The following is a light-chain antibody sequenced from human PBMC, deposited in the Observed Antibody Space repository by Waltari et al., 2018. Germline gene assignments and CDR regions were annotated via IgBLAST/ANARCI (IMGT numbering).Light chain of an antibody. V-gene: IGLV3-21*03. J-gene: IGLJ2*01. CDR3: QVWDTSSNLHVV. CDR2: DDS. CDR1: NIGSKS. Sequence: SYVLTQPPSVSVAPGKTARITCGGNNIGSKSVHWYQQKPGQAPVLVVYDDSDRPSGIPERFSGSNSGNTATLTISRVEARDEADYYCQVWDTSSNLHVVFGGGAKLTVL.